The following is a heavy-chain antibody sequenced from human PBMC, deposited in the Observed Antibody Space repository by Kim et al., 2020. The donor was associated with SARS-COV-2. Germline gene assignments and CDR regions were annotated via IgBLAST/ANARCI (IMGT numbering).Heavy chain of an antibody. CDR1: GGSISSYY. CDR3: ARSEGGYSVGELSY. D-gene: IGHD3-10*01. CDR2: IYYSGST. V-gene: IGHV4-59*01. Sequence: SETLSLTCTVSGGSISSYYWSWIRQPPGKGLEWIGYIYYSGSTNYNPSLKSRVTISVDTSKNQFSLKLSSVTAADTAVYYCARSEGGYSVGELSYWGQGTLVTVSS. J-gene: IGHJ4*02.